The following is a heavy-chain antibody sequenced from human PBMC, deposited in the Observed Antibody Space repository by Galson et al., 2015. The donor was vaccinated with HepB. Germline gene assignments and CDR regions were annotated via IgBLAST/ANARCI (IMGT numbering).Heavy chain of an antibody. CDR1: GYSFTSYW. D-gene: IGHD2-15*01. Sequence: QSGAEVKKPGESLKISCKGSGYSFTSYWIGWVRQMPGKGLEWMGIIYPGDSDTRYSPSFQGQVTISADKSISTAYLQWSSLKASDTAMYYCARRYRSGGSCSPFNWFDPWGQGTLVTVSS. CDR2: IYPGDSDT. CDR3: ARRYRSGGSCSPFNWFDP. J-gene: IGHJ5*02. V-gene: IGHV5-51*01.